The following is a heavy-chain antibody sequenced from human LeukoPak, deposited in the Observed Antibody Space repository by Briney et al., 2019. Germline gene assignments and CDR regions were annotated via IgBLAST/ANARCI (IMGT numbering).Heavy chain of an antibody. J-gene: IGHJ6*03. CDR2: IYTSGST. CDR3: ARVPLYDFWSGYLPPYYYMDV. D-gene: IGHD3-3*01. V-gene: IGHV4-61*02. Sequence: SETLSLTCTVSGGSISSGSYYWSWIRQPAGKGLEWIGRIYTSGSTNYNPSLKSRVTISVDTSKNQFSLKLSSVTAADTAVYYCARVPLYDFWSGYLPPYYYMDVWSKGTTVTVSS. CDR1: GGSISSGSYY.